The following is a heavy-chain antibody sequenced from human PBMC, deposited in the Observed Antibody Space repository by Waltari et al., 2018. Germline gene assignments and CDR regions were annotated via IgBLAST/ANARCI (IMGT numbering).Heavy chain of an antibody. CDR2: IHRSGRS. J-gene: IGHJ1*01. V-gene: IGHV4-4*02. CDR3: ARYRGIGLFLDS. CDR1: GDSMNSNSW. Sequence: QLQLQESGPGLVKPSGTLSLTCTVFGDSMNSNSWWSWFRQSPEKGLEWVGQIHRSGRSNYNPSLESRVTISLDSSNNQFYLRLTSTTAADTAVYYCARYRGIGLFLDSWGQGTLVTVS. D-gene: IGHD3-9*01.